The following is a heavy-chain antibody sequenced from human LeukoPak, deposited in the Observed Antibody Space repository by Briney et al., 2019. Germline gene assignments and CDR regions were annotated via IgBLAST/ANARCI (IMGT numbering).Heavy chain of an antibody. CDR3: ARGQTTVVTPYYYYGMDV. CDR1: GGSISSGGYY. Sequence: PSETLSLTCTVSGGSISSGGYYWSWIRQHPGKGLEWIGYIYYSGSTYYNPSLKSRVTILVDTSKNQFSLKLSSVTASDTAVYYCARGQTTVVTPYYYYGMDVWGQGTTVTVSS. J-gene: IGHJ6*02. D-gene: IGHD4-23*01. V-gene: IGHV4-31*03. CDR2: IYYSGST.